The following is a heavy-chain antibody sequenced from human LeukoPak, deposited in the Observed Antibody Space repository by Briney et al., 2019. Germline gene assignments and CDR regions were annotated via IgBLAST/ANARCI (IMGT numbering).Heavy chain of an antibody. V-gene: IGHV4-39*07. J-gene: IGHJ4*02. CDR2: IYYSGST. Sequence: SSETLSLTCPVSGGSISSSSYYWGWIRQPPGKGLEWIGSIYYSGSTYYNPSLKSRVTISVDTSKNQFSLKLSSVTAADTAVYYCARDPRGYSPNFDYWGQGTLVTVSS. CDR3: ARDPRGYSPNFDY. CDR1: GGSISSSSYY. D-gene: IGHD5-18*01.